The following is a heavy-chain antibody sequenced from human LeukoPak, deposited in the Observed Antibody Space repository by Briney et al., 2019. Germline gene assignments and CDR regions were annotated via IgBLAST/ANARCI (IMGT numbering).Heavy chain of an antibody. CDR3: AKISWDGRGTFY. D-gene: IGHD2-15*01. V-gene: IGHV3-23*01. CDR2: IRGGGENT. CDR1: GFTFSTYS. Sequence: PGGSLRLSCAASGFTFSTYSMSWVRQAPGKGREWVSAIRGGGENTYYADSVKGRFTISRDNSKDTLSLQMNSLRAEDTAVYYCAKISWDGRGTFYWGQGTLVTVSS. J-gene: IGHJ4*02.